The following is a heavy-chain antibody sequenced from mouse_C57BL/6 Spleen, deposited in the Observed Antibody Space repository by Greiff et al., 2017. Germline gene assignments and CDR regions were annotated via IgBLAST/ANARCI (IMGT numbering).Heavy chain of an antibody. CDR2: ISSGGSYT. CDR3: ARHGGGDYFDY. J-gene: IGHJ2*01. Sequence: VMLVESGGDLVKPGGSLKLSCAASGFTFSSYGMSWVRQTPDKRLEWVATISSGGSYTYYPDSVKGRFTISRDNAKNTLYLQMSSLKSEDTAMYYCARHGGGDYFDYWGQGTTLTVSS. V-gene: IGHV5-6*01. CDR1: GFTFSSYG.